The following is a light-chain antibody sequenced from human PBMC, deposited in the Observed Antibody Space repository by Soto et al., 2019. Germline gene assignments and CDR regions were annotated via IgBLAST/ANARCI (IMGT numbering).Light chain of an antibody. CDR2: GAS. CDR1: QSVSSTY. Sequence: EIVLXQXPXTLSLSPGERATLSCRASQSVSSTYLAWYQQKPGQAPRLLIYGASIRATGVPDRFSGSGSGTDFTLTISRLEPEDFAVYYCQQYGSSPYTFGQGTKLEIK. V-gene: IGKV3-20*01. J-gene: IGKJ2*01. CDR3: QQYGSSPYT.